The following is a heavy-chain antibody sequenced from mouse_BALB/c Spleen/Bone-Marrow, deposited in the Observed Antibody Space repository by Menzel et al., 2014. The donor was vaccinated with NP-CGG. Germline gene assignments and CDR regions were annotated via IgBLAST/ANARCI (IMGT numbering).Heavy chain of an antibody. J-gene: IGHJ2*01. D-gene: IGHD2-4*01. CDR3: ASYDYGYYFDY. Sequence: VQLQQSGAELVKPGASVKLSCTTSGFNIKDTYMHWVKLRPEQGLEWIGRIVPANGNTKYAPKFQGKATITADTSSNTAYLQLSSLTPEDTAVYFCASYDYGYYFDYWGQGTTLTVSS. V-gene: IGHV14-3*02. CDR2: IVPANGNT. CDR1: GFNIKDTY.